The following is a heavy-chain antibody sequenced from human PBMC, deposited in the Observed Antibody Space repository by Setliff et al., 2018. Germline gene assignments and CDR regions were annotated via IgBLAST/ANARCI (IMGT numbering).Heavy chain of an antibody. J-gene: IGHJ4*02. CDR2: INAGNGNT. CDR1: GYIFTYYA. V-gene: IGHV1-3*01. CDR3: ARRPYDSSGYFNY. Sequence: ASVKVSCKASGYIFTYYAIHWVRQAPGQRLEWMGWINAGNGNTKYSQKFQGRVTITRDTSASTAYMELRSLRSDDTAVYYCARRPYDSSGYFNYWGQGTLVTVSS. D-gene: IGHD3-22*01.